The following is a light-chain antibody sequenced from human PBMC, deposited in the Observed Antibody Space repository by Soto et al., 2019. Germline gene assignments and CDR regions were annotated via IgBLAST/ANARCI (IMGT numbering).Light chain of an antibody. CDR3: QQLVTFWYT. V-gene: IGKV1-9*01. CDR2: AAS. Sequence: DIQLTQSPSFLSASVGDRVTITCRASQGISSYLAWYQQKPGKAPKLLIYAASTLQSGVPSRFSGSGSGTEFTLTISSLQPEDFATYYCQQLVTFWYTFGQGTKLEIK. CDR1: QGISSY. J-gene: IGKJ2*01.